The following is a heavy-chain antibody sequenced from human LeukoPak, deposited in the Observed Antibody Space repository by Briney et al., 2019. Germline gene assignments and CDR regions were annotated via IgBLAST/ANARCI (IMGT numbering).Heavy chain of an antibody. CDR1: GGSTSSNY. CDR3: AAGSQSTALIK. V-gene: IGHV4-4*07. Sequence: SETLSLTCADSGGSTSSNYWSWIRQPAEKGLEWIGRMYTTGETNYNPTLKSRVTISLDTSKKQFSLRLTSVTAADTAVYYCAAGSQSTALIKWGQGTLVTVSS. J-gene: IGHJ4*02. D-gene: IGHD5-18*01. CDR2: MYTTGET.